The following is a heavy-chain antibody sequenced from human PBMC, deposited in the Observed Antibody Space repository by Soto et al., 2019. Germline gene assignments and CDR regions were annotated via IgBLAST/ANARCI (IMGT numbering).Heavy chain of an antibody. D-gene: IGHD6-13*01. CDR3: ARDSSSSSWYAYAFDI. J-gene: IGHJ3*02. CDR2: ISAYNGNT. Sequence: QVQLVESGGGVVQPGRSLRLSCAASGFTFSSYAMHWVRQAPGKGLEWVGWISAYNGNTNYAQKLQGRVTMTTDTSTSTAYMELRSLRSDDTAVYYCARDSSSSSWYAYAFDIWGQGTMVTVSS. V-gene: IGHV1-18*01. CDR1: GFTFSSYA.